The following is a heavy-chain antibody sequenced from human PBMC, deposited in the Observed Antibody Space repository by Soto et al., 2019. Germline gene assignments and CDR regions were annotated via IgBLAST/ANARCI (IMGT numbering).Heavy chain of an antibody. CDR2: MSGGGGRS. V-gene: IGHV3-23*01. D-gene: IGHD2-8*02. Sequence: GGSLRLSCVASGFTFSSYSMSWVRQAPGKGLEWVSAMSGGGGRSYFADSVKGRFTISRDEARNTLYLQMDSLRAEDTAVYCCARASTALGTYWFDYWGQGTQVTVSS. J-gene: IGHJ4*02. CDR3: ARASTALGTYWFDY. CDR1: GFTFSSYS.